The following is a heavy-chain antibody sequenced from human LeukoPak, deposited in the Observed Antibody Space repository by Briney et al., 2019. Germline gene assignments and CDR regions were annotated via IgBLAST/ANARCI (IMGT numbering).Heavy chain of an antibody. V-gene: IGHV1-46*01. CDR2: INPSGGST. D-gene: IGHD3-22*01. CDR3: ARGTPRTSGYALRTSGYYYYGMDV. J-gene: IGHJ6*02. CDR1: GYTFTDYY. Sequence: ASVKVSCKASGYTFTDYYMHWVRQAPGQGLEWMGIINPSGGSTSYAQKFQGRVTMTRDTSTSTVYMELSSLRSEDTAVYYCARGTPRTSGYALRTSGYYYYGMDVWGQGTTVTVSS.